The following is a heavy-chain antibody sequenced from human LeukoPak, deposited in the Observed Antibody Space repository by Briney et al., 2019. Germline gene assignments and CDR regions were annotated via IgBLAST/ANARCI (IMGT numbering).Heavy chain of an antibody. D-gene: IGHD6-19*01. V-gene: IGHV3-74*01. CDR3: ARALAVAGTGEFDP. CDR2: MNSDGSST. CDR1: GFTFDDYA. Sequence: PGGSLRLSCAASGFTFDDYAMHWVRQAPGKGLVWVSRMNSDGSSTSYADSVKGRFIISRDNAKNTLYLQMNSLRAEDTAVYYCARALAVAGTGEFDPWGQGTLVTVSS. J-gene: IGHJ5*02.